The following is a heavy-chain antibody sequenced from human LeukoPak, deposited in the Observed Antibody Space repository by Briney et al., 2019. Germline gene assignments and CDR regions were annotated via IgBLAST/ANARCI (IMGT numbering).Heavy chain of an antibody. CDR3: AREESIAAPRHWFDP. CDR1: GFTFSSYA. D-gene: IGHD6-6*01. CDR2: ISYDGSNK. V-gene: IGHV3-30-3*01. J-gene: IGHJ5*02. Sequence: PGGSLRLSCAASGFTFSSYAMHWVRQAPGKGLEWVAVISYDGSNKYYADSVKGRFTISRDNSKNTLYLQMNSLRAEDTAVYYCAREESIAAPRHWFDPWGQGTLVTVSS.